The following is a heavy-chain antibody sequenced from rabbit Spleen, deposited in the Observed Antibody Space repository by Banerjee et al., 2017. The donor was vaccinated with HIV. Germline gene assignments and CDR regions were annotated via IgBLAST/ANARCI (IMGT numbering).Heavy chain of an antibody. CDR1: GFSFSNKAV. D-gene: IGHD8-1*01. CDR3: ARDAGTGDYIDVYFSL. CDR2: INAVTGKA. V-gene: IGHV1S45*01. Sequence: QEQLVESGGGLVKPGASLTLTCKASGFSFSNKAVMCWVRQAPGKGLEWIACINAVTGKAVYASWAKGRFTFSKTSSTTVTLQMTSLTAADTATYFCARDAGTGDYIDVYFSLWGPGTLVTVS. J-gene: IGHJ4*01.